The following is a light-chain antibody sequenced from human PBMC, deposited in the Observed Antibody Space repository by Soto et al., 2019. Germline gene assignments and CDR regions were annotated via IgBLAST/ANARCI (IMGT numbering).Light chain of an antibody. CDR1: QDIGIY. Sequence: DIQMTQSPSSLSASVGDRVTITCRASQDIGIYLAWYQQKSGRVPKLLIYTTSTLHSGVPSRFSGSGSGTEFTLTISSLQPEEFATYFCQINVGSPRPFAQGTKVDIK. J-gene: IGKJ1*01. V-gene: IGKV1-27*01. CDR2: TTS. CDR3: QINVGSPRP.